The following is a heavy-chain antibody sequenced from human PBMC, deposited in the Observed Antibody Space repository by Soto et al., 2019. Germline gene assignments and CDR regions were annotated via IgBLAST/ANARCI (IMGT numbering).Heavy chain of an antibody. D-gene: IGHD2-21*02. V-gene: IGHV3-23*01. CDR2: ICGGGNVP. CDR1: GCTFISYS. CDR3: ARETPYCGADCRYLSDY. J-gene: IGHJ4*02. Sequence: GGSRRLSCAASGCTFISYSMRWVRQPPGKGLEWVSAICGGGNVPYYADPVKGRFTISRDNSKNPMYLQMKRLRAEDTAVYYCARETPYCGADCRYLSDYWGQGTLVTVSS.